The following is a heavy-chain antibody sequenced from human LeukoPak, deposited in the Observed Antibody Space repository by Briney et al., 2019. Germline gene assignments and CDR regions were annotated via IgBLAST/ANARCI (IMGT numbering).Heavy chain of an antibody. CDR2: ISSSGSIV. Sequence: PGGSLRLSCAASGFTFSRYGLNWVRQAPGKGLEWVSYISSSGSIVYYADSVKGRFTISRDNAKNSLYLQMNSLRAEDTAVYYCARARDVDFWGQGTLVTVS. J-gene: IGHJ4*02. V-gene: IGHV3-48*03. D-gene: IGHD5-24*01. CDR3: ARARDVDF. CDR1: GFTFSRYG.